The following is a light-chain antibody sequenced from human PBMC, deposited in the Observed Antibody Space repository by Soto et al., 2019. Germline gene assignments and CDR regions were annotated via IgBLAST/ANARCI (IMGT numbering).Light chain of an antibody. Sequence: DIQMTQSPSSLSASVGDRVTITCRASQSITNNLNWYQQKPGKAPKLLMYAAISLQSGVPSRFSGSGSGTDFAPTISSLQPEDFATYYCQQSYSDPCTFGQGTKVEIK. J-gene: IGKJ1*01. CDR1: QSITNN. V-gene: IGKV1-39*01. CDR2: AAI. CDR3: QQSYSDPCT.